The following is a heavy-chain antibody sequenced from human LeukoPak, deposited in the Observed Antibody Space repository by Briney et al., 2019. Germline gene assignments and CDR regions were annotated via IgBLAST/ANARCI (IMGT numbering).Heavy chain of an antibody. Sequence: ASVKVSCKASGYTFTGYYIHWVRQAPGQGLEWMGWINPNNGGTNYAQKFQGRVTMTRDTSISTAYMELSSLRSDDTAVYYRARSGAYGSGSYLSYWGQGTLVTVSS. CDR3: ARSGAYGSGSYLSY. V-gene: IGHV1-2*02. D-gene: IGHD3-10*01. CDR1: GYTFTGYY. CDR2: INPNNGGT. J-gene: IGHJ4*02.